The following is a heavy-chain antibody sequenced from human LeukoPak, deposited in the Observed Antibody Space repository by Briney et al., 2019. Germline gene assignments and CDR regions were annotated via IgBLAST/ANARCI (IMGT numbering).Heavy chain of an antibody. D-gene: IGHD6-13*01. CDR2: ISSSGSTI. CDR1: GFTFSSYE. CDR3: ARGLAAAGDY. V-gene: IGHV3-48*03. Sequence: PGGSLRLSCAASGFTFSSYEMNWVRQAPGKGLDWVSYISSSGSTIYYADSVKGRFTIARDNAKNSLYLQMNSLRAEDTAVYYCARGLAAAGDYWGQGTLVTVSS. J-gene: IGHJ4*02.